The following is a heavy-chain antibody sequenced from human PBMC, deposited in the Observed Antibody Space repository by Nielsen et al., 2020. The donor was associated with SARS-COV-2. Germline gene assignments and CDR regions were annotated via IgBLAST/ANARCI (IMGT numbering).Heavy chain of an antibody. CDR2: INPSGGST. J-gene: IGHJ6*02. CDR1: GYTFTSYY. CDR3: ARDGNFDWLYYYYGMDV. D-gene: IGHD3-9*01. V-gene: IGHV1-46*01. Sequence: ASVKVSCKASGYTFTSYYMHWVRRAPGQGLEWMGIINPSGGSTSYAQKFQGRVTMTRDTSTSTVYMELSSLRSEDTAVYYCARDGNFDWLYYYYGMDVWGQGTTVTVSS.